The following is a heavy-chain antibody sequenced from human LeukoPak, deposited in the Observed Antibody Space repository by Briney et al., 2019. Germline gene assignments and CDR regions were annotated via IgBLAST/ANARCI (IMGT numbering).Heavy chain of an antibody. CDR1: GFTFNIYS. Sequence: PGGSLRLSCAASGFTFNIYSMNWVRQAPGKGLEWVSAFSGSGGSTYYADSVKGRFTISRDNSKNTLYLQMNSLRAEDTAVYFCATSGLSRFGFWGQGTLVTVSS. V-gene: IGHV3-23*01. J-gene: IGHJ4*02. CDR2: FSGSGGST. CDR3: ATSGLSRFGF. D-gene: IGHD2/OR15-2a*01.